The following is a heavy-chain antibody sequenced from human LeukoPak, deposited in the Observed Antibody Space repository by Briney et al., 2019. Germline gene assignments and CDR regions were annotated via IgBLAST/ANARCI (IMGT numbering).Heavy chain of an antibody. CDR1: GFSFSSYA. V-gene: IGHV3-23*01. Sequence: GGSLRLSCAASGFSFSSYAMTWVRQAPGKGLEWVSGITDSGGSTYYADPVEGRFTISRDNSKNTLYLQLNSLRAEDTAVYYCATSYPHYDSSGYYFDYWGQGTLVTVSS. D-gene: IGHD3-22*01. CDR2: ITDSGGST. CDR3: ATSYPHYDSSGYYFDY. J-gene: IGHJ4*02.